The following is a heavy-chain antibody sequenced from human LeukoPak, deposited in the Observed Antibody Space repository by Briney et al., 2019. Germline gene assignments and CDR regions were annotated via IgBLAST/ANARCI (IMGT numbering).Heavy chain of an antibody. Sequence: TLRLSCAGSGFAFSDYYMTWIRQAPGKGLEWIGSIYYSGSTYYNPSLKSRVTISVDTSKSQFSLKLSSVTAADTAVYYCARHYGPWGQGTLVTVSS. CDR3: ARHYGP. V-gene: IGHV4-39*01. J-gene: IGHJ5*02. CDR1: GFAFSDYY. D-gene: IGHD3-16*01. CDR2: IYYSGST.